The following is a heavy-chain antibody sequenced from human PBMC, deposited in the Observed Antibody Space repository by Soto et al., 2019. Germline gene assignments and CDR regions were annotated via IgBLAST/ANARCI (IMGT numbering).Heavy chain of an antibody. D-gene: IGHD3-10*01. J-gene: IGHJ6*02. CDR1: GYSFTSYW. Sequence: GESLKISCKGSGYSFTSYWIGWVRQMPGKGLEWMGIIYPGDSDTRYSPSFQGQVTISADKSISTAYLQWSSLKASDTAMYYCARDWRGVPHPHYYGMDVWGQGTTVTVSS. CDR2: IYPGDSDT. V-gene: IGHV5-51*01. CDR3: ARDWRGVPHPHYYGMDV.